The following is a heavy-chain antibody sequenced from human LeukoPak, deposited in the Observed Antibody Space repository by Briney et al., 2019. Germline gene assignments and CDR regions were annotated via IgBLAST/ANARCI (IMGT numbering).Heavy chain of an antibody. Sequence: GGSLRLSCVVSGFDFSGFSMSWVRQAPGKGLEWVAIMEEYGSYIFYVDSVKGRFIISRDNAKNSLYLQMNSLRAEDTALYHCARVPGYYDSSGYFRAMDVWGKGTTVTISS. CDR2: MEEYGSYI. CDR1: GFDFSGFS. CDR3: ARVPGYYDSSGYFRAMDV. V-gene: IGHV3-7*03. D-gene: IGHD3-22*01. J-gene: IGHJ6*03.